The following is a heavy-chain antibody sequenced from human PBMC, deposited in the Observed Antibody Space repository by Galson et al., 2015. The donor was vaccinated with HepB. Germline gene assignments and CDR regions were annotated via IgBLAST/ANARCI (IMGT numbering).Heavy chain of an antibody. J-gene: IGHJ4*02. D-gene: IGHD6-19*01. V-gene: IGHV3-23*01. Sequence: SLRLSCAASGFTFSYYAMSWVRQPPGKGLEWISAITPSGDNTYSADSMKGRFTISRENSRNTLFLQMNSLRAGDTAIYFCAKVFPEKTDGWYRQALDYFDSWGQGVRVTVSS. CDR1: GFTFSYYA. CDR2: ITPSGDNT. CDR3: AKVFPEKTDGWYRQALDYFDS.